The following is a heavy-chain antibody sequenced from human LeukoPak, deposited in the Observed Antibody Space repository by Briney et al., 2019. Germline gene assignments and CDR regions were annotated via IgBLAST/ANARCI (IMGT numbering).Heavy chain of an antibody. Sequence: GGSLRLSCAASGFTFSSYSMNWVRQAPGKGLEWVSAISGSGGSTYYADSVKGRFTISRDNSKNTLYLQMNSLRAEDTAVYYCANADGVGATSDPLWDYWGQGTLVTVSS. CDR2: ISGSGGST. CDR3: ANADGVGATSDPLWDY. J-gene: IGHJ4*02. V-gene: IGHV3-23*01. CDR1: GFTFSSYS. D-gene: IGHD1-26*01.